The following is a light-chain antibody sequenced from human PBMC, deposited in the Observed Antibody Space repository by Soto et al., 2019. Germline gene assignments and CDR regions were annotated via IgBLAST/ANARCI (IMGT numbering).Light chain of an antibody. V-gene: IGKV3-20*01. CDR2: GAS. CDR1: QSVSINY. J-gene: IGKJ2*01. CDR3: QQYGYA. Sequence: EIVLTQSPGTLSLSPGERATLSCRASQSVSINYLGWYQQKPGQAPRLLIYGASSRATGIPDRFSGSGSGTDFTLPISRLEPEDFAVYYCQQYGYAFGQGTKLEIK.